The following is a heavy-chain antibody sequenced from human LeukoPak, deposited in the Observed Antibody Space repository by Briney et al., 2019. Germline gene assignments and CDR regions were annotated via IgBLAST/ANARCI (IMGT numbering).Heavy chain of an antibody. Sequence: GGSLRLSCAASGFTFSSHAMHWVRQAPGKGLEWVSFISYDGSTKTYADSVKGRFTTSRDVSLHLQMNSLRVEDTAVYYCVRNNNNDYWGQGTLVTVSS. CDR3: VRNNNNDY. V-gene: IGHV3-30*02. CDR2: ISYDGSTK. CDR1: GFTFSSHA. J-gene: IGHJ4*02. D-gene: IGHD2/OR15-2a*01.